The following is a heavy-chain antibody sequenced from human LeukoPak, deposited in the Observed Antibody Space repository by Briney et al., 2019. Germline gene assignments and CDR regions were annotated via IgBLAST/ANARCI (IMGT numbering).Heavy chain of an antibody. J-gene: IGHJ4*02. CDR1: GGSISSSSYY. D-gene: IGHD6-13*01. CDR3: AIPYSSSWSFAY. Sequence: SETLSLTCTVSGGSISSSSYYWGWIRQPPGKGLEWIGSIYYSGSTYYNPSRKSRVTISVDTSKNQFALKLSSVTAADTAVYYCAIPYSSSWSFAYWGQGTLVTVSS. CDR2: IYYSGST. V-gene: IGHV4-39*01.